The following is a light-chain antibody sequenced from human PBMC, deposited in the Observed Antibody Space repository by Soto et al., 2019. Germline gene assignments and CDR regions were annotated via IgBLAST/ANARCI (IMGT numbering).Light chain of an antibody. J-gene: IGKJ4*01. V-gene: IGKV3-11*01. Sequence: EIVLTQSPATLSLSPGERATLSCRASQSVSSYLAWYQQKPGQAPRLLIYDASNRATGIPARFSGSGSGTDFTLTISSLEPEDFAVYYCQQYGSSPPGVSFGGGTKVEIK. CDR3: QQYGSSPPGVS. CDR1: QSVSSY. CDR2: DAS.